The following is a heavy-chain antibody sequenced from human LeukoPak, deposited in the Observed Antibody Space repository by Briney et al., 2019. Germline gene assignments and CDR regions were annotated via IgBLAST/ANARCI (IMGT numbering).Heavy chain of an antibody. D-gene: IGHD3-9*01. CDR1: RFTFSNYG. J-gene: IGHJ4*02. CDR2: IWSDGSKR. Sequence: PGRSLRLSCAASRFTFSNYGMHWVRQAPGKGLEWVAVIWSDGSKRYYADSVKGRFTISRDNSKNTLYLQMSSLRAEDTAVYYCARSFDILTGYLDYWGQGTLVTVSS. V-gene: IGHV3-33*01. CDR3: ARSFDILTGYLDY.